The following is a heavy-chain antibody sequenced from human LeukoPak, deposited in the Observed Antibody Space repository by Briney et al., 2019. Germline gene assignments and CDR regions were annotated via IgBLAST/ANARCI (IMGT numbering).Heavy chain of an antibody. CDR1: GGSFSGYY. J-gene: IGHJ2*01. CDR2: INHSGST. CDR3: ARPVVSTITRNDWYFDL. Sequence: SETLSLTCAVYGGSFSGYYWNWIRQPPGKGLEWIGEINHSGSTTYNPSLKSRVTISLDTSKNQFSLKLSSVTAADTAVYYCARPVVSTITRNDWYFDLWGRGSLVTVSS. V-gene: IGHV4-34*01. D-gene: IGHD5/OR15-5a*01.